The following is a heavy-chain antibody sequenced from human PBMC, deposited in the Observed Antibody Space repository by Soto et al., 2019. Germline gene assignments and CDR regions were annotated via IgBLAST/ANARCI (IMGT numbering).Heavy chain of an antibody. D-gene: IGHD3-3*01. CDR1: GGTFSSYD. V-gene: IGHV1-69*13. J-gene: IGHJ6*02. Sequence: SVKVSCKASGGTFSSYDTSWVLQAPGQGLEWMGGIIPKFGTTNYAQKFQGRVTITADESTSTAYMDLSSLRFEDTAVYYCARGLRRSHYYSDYYGMDVWGQGTMVTVSS. CDR2: IIPKFGTT. CDR3: ARGLRRSHYYSDYYGMDV.